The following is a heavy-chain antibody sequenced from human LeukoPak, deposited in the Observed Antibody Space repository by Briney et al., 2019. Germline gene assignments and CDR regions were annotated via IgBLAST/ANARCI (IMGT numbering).Heavy chain of an antibody. Sequence: ASVKVSCKASGYTFTSYGISWVRQAPGQGLEWMGWISAYNGNTNYAQKLQGRVTMTTDTSTSTAYMELRSLRSDDTAVYYCARDENIVVVPAAMFYGYWGQGTLVTVSS. J-gene: IGHJ4*02. CDR1: GYTFTSYG. CDR2: ISAYNGNT. D-gene: IGHD2-2*01. CDR3: ARDENIVVVPAAMFYGY. V-gene: IGHV1-18*01.